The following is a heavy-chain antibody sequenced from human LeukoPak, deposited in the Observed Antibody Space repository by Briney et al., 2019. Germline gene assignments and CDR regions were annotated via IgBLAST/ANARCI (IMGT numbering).Heavy chain of an antibody. CDR3: AGRYYYDSGGHYVVKSGQFDY. CDR2: ISYDGSNI. CDR1: GFTFSSYK. V-gene: IGHV3-30*03. Sequence: PGGSLRLSCAASGFTFSSYKMIWVRQAPGKGPEWVAVISYDGSNIYYADSMKGRFTISRDKSKNTVYLQMNSLRAEDTAMYYCAGRYYYDSGGHYVVKSGQFDYWGQGTLVTVSS. D-gene: IGHD3-22*01. J-gene: IGHJ4*02.